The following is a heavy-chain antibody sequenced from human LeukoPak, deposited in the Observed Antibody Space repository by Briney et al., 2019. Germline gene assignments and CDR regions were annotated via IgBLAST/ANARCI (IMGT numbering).Heavy chain of an antibody. Sequence: SETLSLTCTVSGGSISSYYWSWIRQPAGKGLEWIGRIYTSGSTNYNPSLKSRVTISVDKSKNQFSLKRSSVTAADTAVYYCARDTAGYCSGGSCYPNWFDPWGQGTLVTVSS. J-gene: IGHJ5*02. CDR3: ARDTAGYCSGGSCYPNWFDP. V-gene: IGHV4-4*07. CDR1: GGSISSYY. CDR2: IYTSGST. D-gene: IGHD2-15*01.